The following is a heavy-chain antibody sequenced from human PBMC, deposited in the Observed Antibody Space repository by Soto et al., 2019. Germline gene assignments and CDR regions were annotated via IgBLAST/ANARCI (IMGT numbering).Heavy chain of an antibody. Sequence: EEQLLESGGGLVQPGGSLRLSCVASGFTFNNFLMSWVRQAPGKGLGWGSGISGRGGTISYADSVKGRFTISRENSKNTLYLQMNSLRAEDTAIYYCAKADDILTGYAFDPWGQGTLVTVSS. CDR3: AKADDILTGYAFDP. J-gene: IGHJ5*02. D-gene: IGHD3-9*01. V-gene: IGHV3-23*01. CDR2: ISGRGGTI. CDR1: GFTFNNFL.